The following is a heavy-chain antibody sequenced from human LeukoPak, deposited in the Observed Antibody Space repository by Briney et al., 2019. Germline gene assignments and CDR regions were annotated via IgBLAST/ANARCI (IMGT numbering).Heavy chain of an antibody. V-gene: IGHV1-2*02. D-gene: IGHD6-19*01. Sequence: ASVKVSCKASGYTFTGYYMHWVRQSPGQGLEWMVWINPNSGGTNYAQKFQGRVTRTRATSISTAYMELSRLRSDDTAVYYCARECIAVAGSHYYYYYGMDVWGQGTTVTVSS. J-gene: IGHJ6*02. CDR3: ARECIAVAGSHYYYYYGMDV. CDR2: INPNSGGT. CDR1: GYTFTGYY.